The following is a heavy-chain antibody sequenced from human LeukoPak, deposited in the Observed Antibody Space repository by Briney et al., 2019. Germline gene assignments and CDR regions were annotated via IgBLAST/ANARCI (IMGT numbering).Heavy chain of an antibody. CDR1: GYTFTSYY. CDR3: ASSGAAAGQRDY. CDR2: INPSGGST. D-gene: IGHD6-13*01. J-gene: IGHJ4*02. Sequence: ASVKVSCKASGYTFTSYYMHWVRQAPGQGLEWMGIINPSGGSTSYAQKFQGRVTMTRDTSTSTVYMELSSLRSEDTAVHYCASSGAAAGQRDYWGQGTLVTVSS. V-gene: IGHV1-46*01.